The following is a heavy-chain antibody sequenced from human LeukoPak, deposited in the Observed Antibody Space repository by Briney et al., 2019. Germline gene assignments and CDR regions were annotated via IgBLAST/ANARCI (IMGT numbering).Heavy chain of an antibody. D-gene: IGHD1-26*01. Sequence: QAGGSLRLSCAASGFTFSSYEMNWVRQAPGKGLEWVSYISSSANTIYYADSVKGRFTISRDNAKNSLYLEMSSLRAEDTAVYYCAKPWELLGNYDYGMDVWGLRTTVTVSS. CDR3: AKPWELLGNYDYGMDV. CDR2: ISSSANTI. V-gene: IGHV3-48*03. CDR1: GFTFSSYE. J-gene: IGHJ6*02.